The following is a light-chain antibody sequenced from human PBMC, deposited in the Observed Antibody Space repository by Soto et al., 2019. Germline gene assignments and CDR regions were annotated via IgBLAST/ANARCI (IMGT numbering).Light chain of an antibody. V-gene: IGKV3-20*01. J-gene: IGKJ1*01. CDR2: GAS. CDR3: QHYYTSYTT. Sequence: EIVLTQSPGTLSLSPGERATLSCRASQSVSNNYLAWYQQKPGQAPRLLIYGASNRATGIPDRFSGSGSGTDFTLTISRLEPEDFAVYYCQHYYTSYTTFGPGTKVDIK. CDR1: QSVSNNY.